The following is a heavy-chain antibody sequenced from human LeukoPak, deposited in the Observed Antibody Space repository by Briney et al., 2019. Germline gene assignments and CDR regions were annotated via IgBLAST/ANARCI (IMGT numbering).Heavy chain of an antibody. CDR1: GFTFSSYA. J-gene: IGHJ4*02. CDR3: ARDRGIAAALPDY. D-gene: IGHD6-13*01. CDR2: ISYDGSNK. Sequence: GGSLRLSCAASGFTFSSYAMHWVRQAPGKGLEWVAVISYDGSNKYYADSVKGRFTISRDNSKNALYLQMNSLRAEDTAVYYCARDRGIAAALPDYWGQGTLVTVSS. V-gene: IGHV3-30*04.